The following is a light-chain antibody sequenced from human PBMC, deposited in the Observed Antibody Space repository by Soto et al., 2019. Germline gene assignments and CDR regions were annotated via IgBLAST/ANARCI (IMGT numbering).Light chain of an antibody. J-gene: IGKJ1*01. CDR1: QSVNSLY. CDR2: GAS. V-gene: IGKV3-15*01. Sequence: EIVLTQSPGTLSLSPGERATLSCRASQSVNSLYLAWYQQKPGQAPRLLIYGASTRATGIPARFSGSGSGTEFTLTISSLQSEDFAVYYCQQYNNWPRTFGQGTKV. CDR3: QQYNNWPRT.